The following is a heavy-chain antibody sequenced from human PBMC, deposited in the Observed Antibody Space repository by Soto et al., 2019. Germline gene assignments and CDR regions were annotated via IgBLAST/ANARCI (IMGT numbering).Heavy chain of an antibody. CDR1: GGTFSSYA. CDR2: IIPIFGTA. V-gene: IGHV1-69*01. Sequence: QVQLVQSGAEVKKPGSSVKVSCKASGGTFSSYAISWVRQAPGQGLEWMGGIIPIFGTANYAQKFQCRVTITADEFTSTAYMKLSSLRSEDTAVYYCAIGSETGTAMDLAYYYYVMDVWGQLTTVTVSS. CDR3: AIGSETGTAMDLAYYYYVMDV. D-gene: IGHD5-18*01. J-gene: IGHJ6*02.